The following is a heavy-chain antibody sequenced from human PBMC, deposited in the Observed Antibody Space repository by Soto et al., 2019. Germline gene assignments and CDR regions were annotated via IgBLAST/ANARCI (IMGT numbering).Heavy chain of an antibody. CDR3: ARDSDCGGDCYSPPKFDY. CDR1: GFTFSSYA. CDR2: ITGSGGST. J-gene: IGHJ4*02. D-gene: IGHD2-21*02. Sequence: EVQLLESGGGLVQPGGSLRLSCAASGFTFSSYAMTWVRQAPGKGLEYVSSITGSGGSTYYADSVRGRFTISRDNSKNTLFVQMNSLRAEDTAIYYCARDSDCGGDCYSPPKFDYWGQLTLVTVSS. V-gene: IGHV3-23*01.